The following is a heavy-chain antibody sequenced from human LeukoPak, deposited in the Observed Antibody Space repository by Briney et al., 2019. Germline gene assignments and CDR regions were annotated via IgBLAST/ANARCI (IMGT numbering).Heavy chain of an antibody. CDR3: ARVVVPAAIVGY. Sequence: SETLSLTCTVSGGSISSYYWSWIRQPPGKGLEWIGEINHSGSTNYNPSLKSRVTISVDTSKNQFSLKLSSVTAADTAVYYCARVVVPAAIVGYWGQGTLVTVSS. CDR2: INHSGST. J-gene: IGHJ4*02. V-gene: IGHV4-34*01. CDR1: GGSISSYY. D-gene: IGHD2-2*02.